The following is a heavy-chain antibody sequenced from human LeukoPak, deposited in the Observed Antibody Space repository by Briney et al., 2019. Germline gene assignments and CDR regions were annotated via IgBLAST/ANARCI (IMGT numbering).Heavy chain of an antibody. CDR3: AKHTAGTKALDY. D-gene: IGHD1-1*01. Sequence: GGSLRLSCAASGFTFNNYGMSWVRQAPGKGLEWFSSISGSGSSTFYADSVKGRFTISRDNSKNTLYLQMNSLRAEDTAVYYCAKHTAGTKALDYWGQGTLVTVPS. CDR2: ISGSGSST. CDR1: GFTFNNYG. J-gene: IGHJ4*02. V-gene: IGHV3-23*01.